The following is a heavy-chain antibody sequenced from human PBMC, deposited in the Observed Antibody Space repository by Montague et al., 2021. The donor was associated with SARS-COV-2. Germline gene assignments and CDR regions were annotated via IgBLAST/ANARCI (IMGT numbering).Heavy chain of an antibody. CDR2: ISFDGSNK. Sequence: SLRLSCAASGFTFSDYATHWVRQAPGKGLEWVAIISFDGSNKHYAVSVKGRFSISRDNSKNTVFLQMNRLRAEDTAVYYCAKDRDTRHTTPIDYWGQGTLVTVSS. CDR3: AKDRDTRHTTPIDY. J-gene: IGHJ4*02. D-gene: IGHD2-15*01. V-gene: IGHV3-30*04. CDR1: GFTFSDYA.